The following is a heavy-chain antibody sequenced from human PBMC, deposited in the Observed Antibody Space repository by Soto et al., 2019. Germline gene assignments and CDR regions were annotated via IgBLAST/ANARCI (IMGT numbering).Heavy chain of an antibody. J-gene: IGHJ4*02. CDR2: ISGSGGTT. Sequence: PGGSLRLSCAASGFTFSSYAMSWVRQAPGKGLEWVSGISGSGGTTYYADSVKGRFTISRDNSKSTLYLQMNSLRAEDTAVYYCAKDAGYSSGWLDYWGQGTLVTVSS. V-gene: IGHV3-23*01. CDR1: GFTFSSYA. D-gene: IGHD6-19*01. CDR3: AKDAGYSSGWLDY.